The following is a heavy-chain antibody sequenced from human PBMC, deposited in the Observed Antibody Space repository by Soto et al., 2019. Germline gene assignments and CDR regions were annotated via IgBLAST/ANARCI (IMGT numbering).Heavy chain of an antibody. D-gene: IGHD2-2*01. CDR3: ARGKGYQLPYYYYGMDV. J-gene: IGHJ6*02. CDR2: IYYSGST. Sequence: SETLSLPCTVSGGSISSYYWSWIRQPPGKGLEWIGYIYYSGSTNYNPSLKSRVTISVDTSKNQFSLKLSSVTAADTAVYYCARGKGYQLPYYYYGMDVWGQGTTVTVSS. V-gene: IGHV4-59*01. CDR1: GGSISSYY.